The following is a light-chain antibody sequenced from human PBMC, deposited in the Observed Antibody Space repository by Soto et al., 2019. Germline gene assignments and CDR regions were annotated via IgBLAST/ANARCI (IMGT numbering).Light chain of an antibody. CDR2: RNN. Sequence: QSVLTQPPSASGTPGQRVTISCSGSSPNIGSTYVYWYQQLPGTAPKLLISRNNQRPSGVPDRFSGSKSGTSASLAISGRRYEDEFDYYCAAWDDSLSGEVFGGGTKLTVL. CDR3: AAWDDSLSGEV. J-gene: IGLJ2*01. V-gene: IGLV1-47*01. CDR1: SPNIGSTY.